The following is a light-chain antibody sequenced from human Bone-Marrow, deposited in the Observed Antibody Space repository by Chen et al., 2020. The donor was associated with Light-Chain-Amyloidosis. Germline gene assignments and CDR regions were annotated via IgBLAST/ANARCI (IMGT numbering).Light chain of an antibody. V-gene: IGLV3-25*03. J-gene: IGLJ2*01. CDR2: RDT. Sequence: SYELTQPPSVSVSPGQTARITCSGDDLPTKYAYWYQQKPGQAPVLVIYRDTERPSGISERFSGSSSGTTATLTISGVQAADEADYHCQSADSSGTYEVIFGGGTKLTVL. CDR1: DLPTKY. CDR3: QSADSSGTYEVI.